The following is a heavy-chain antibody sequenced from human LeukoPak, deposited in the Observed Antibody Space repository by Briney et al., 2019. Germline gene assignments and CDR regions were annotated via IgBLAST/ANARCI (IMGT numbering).Heavy chain of an antibody. D-gene: IGHD3-10*01. J-gene: IGHJ6*03. Sequence: SVKVSCKASGYTFTSYAISWVRQAPGQGLEWMGGIIPIFGTANYAQKFQGRVTITADESTSTAYMELSSLRSEDTAVYYCASARYYYGSGSYPHYYMDVWGKGTTVTISS. CDR1: GYTFTSYA. V-gene: IGHV1-69*13. CDR2: IIPIFGTA. CDR3: ASARYYYGSGSYPHYYMDV.